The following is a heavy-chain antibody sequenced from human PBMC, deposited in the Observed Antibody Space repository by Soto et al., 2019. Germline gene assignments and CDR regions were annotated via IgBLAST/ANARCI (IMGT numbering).Heavy chain of an antibody. CDR2: IKKDGSEK. V-gene: IGHV3-7*01. CDR1: GFTFSSYW. CDR3: AGEGRGYCSSTSCPGI. D-gene: IGHD2-2*01. J-gene: IGHJ4*02. Sequence: EVQLVESGGGLVQPGGSLRLSCAASGFTFSSYWMTWVRQAPGKGLEWVANIKKDGSEKYYVDSVKGRFTISRDNAKKSLYLQMSSLRDEDTAVYYCAGEGRGYCSSTSCPGIWGQGTLVTVSS.